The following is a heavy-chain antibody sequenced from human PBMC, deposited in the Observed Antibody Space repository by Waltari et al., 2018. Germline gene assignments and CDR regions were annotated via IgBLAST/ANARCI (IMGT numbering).Heavy chain of an antibody. V-gene: IGHV3-74*01. CDR3: AREPSPDSSGYFYYYMDV. Sequence: EVQLVESGGGLVQPGGSLRLSCAASGFTFSRYWMHWVRQAPGKGLVWGSRMNSDGSGTIYADSVKGRFTISRDNAKNTLYLQLNSLRVEDTAVYYCAREPSPDSSGYFYYYMDVWGKGTTVTVSS. CDR1: GFTFSRYW. CDR2: MNSDGSGT. J-gene: IGHJ6*03. D-gene: IGHD3-22*01.